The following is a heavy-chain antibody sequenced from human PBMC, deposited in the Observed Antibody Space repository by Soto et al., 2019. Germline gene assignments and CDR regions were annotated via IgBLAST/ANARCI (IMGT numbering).Heavy chain of an antibody. Sequence: QVQLVESGGGVVQPGRSLRLSCAASGFTFSAYGMHWVRQAPGKGLEWVAIIWYDGINKNYADAVKGRFTISRDNSQNTLYLQMSSLTAEDTAVYYCARSLDTILVAWFDPWGQGTLFTVSS. CDR1: GFTFSAYG. CDR3: ARSLDTILVAWFDP. J-gene: IGHJ5*02. V-gene: IGHV3-33*01. D-gene: IGHD5-18*01. CDR2: IWYDGINK.